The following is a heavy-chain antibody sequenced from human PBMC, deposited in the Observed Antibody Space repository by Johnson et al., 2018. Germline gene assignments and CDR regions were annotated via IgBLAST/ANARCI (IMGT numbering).Heavy chain of an antibody. CDR1: GFTFSGYG. CDR3: ARGRRGSRNYYGMDV. CDR2: IWSDGSNK. J-gene: IGHJ6*02. D-gene: IGHD3-10*01. V-gene: IGHV3-33*01. Sequence: QVQLVQSGGAVVQPGRSLRLSCAASGFTFSGYGMHWVRQAPGKGLAWVSVIWSDGSNKSYADSVKGRIIISRDNSRNTLDLQMNSLRAEDTAVYYCARGRRGSRNYYGMDVWGQGTTVTVSS.